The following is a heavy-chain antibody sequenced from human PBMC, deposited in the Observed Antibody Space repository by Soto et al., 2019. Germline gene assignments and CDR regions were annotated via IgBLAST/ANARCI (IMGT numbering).Heavy chain of an antibody. D-gene: IGHD1-26*01. V-gene: IGHV3-48*02. J-gene: IGHJ4*02. CDR3: ARDPGFSGGSFASGSDFDY. Sequence: GGPLRLSCAASGFTFSSYSMNWVRQAPGKGLEWVSYISSTSITIYYADSVKGRFTISRDNAKNSLYLQMNSLRDGDTAVYYCARDPGFSGGSFASGSDFDYWGQGTLVTVSS. CDR1: GFTFSSYS. CDR2: ISSTSITI.